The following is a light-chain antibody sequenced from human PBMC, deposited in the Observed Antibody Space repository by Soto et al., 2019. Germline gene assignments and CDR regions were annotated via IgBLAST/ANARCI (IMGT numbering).Light chain of an antibody. Sequence: EIVLTQSPATLSSFPGDRVTLSCRASQSVATNLAWYQQRPGQAPRLLIYGASKRAIGLPARFSGSGSGTEFTLTITSLQSEDFAVYYCQQYNNWPQTFDQGTKVEIK. CDR3: QQYNNWPQT. CDR2: GAS. CDR1: QSVATN. V-gene: IGKV3-15*01. J-gene: IGKJ1*01.